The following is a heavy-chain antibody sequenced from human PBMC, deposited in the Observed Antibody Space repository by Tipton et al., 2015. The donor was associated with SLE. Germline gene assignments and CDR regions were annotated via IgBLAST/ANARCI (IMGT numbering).Heavy chain of an antibody. Sequence: SLRLSCAASGFTFSNYGMCWVRQAPGKGLEWVGLIRYDGSNKFYSDSVKGRFTISRDNSRNTLYLQMNSLRPDDTAVYYCATSTVTTNPDYYYGMDVWGQGTTVTVSS. CDR3: ATSTVTTNPDYYYGMDV. CDR2: IRYDGSNK. D-gene: IGHD4-17*01. J-gene: IGHJ6*02. CDR1: GFTFSNYG. V-gene: IGHV3-30*02.